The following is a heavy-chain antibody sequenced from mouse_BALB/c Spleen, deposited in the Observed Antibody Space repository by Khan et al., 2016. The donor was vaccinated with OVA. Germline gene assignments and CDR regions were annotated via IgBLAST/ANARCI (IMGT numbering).Heavy chain of an antibody. J-gene: IGHJ4*01. CDR1: GFTFSSFA. D-gene: IGHD2-4*01. V-gene: IGHV5-9-3*01. CDR2: ISTGGHYT. CDR3: ARNLIDYYAMDY. Sequence: EVQLQESGGGVVKPGGSLKLSCSASGFTFSSFAMSWVRQTPEKRLEWVATISTGGHYTFYPDSVKGRFTISRDNARNTLYLQMSSLRSEDTAMYYCARNLIDYYAMDYWGQGTSVTVSS.